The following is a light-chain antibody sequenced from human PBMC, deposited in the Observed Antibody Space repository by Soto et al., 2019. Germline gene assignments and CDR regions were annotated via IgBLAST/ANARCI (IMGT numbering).Light chain of an antibody. J-gene: IGKJ1*01. Sequence: DIQMTQSPSSLSASVGDRVTITCQASQDISNYLNWYQQKPGKVPKLLIYAASTLQSGVPSRFSGSGSGTDFTLTISSLQPEDFATYYCQHLYSDPRTWTFGQGTKVDIK. CDR1: QDISNY. CDR3: QHLYSDPRTWT. V-gene: IGKV1-27*01. CDR2: AAS.